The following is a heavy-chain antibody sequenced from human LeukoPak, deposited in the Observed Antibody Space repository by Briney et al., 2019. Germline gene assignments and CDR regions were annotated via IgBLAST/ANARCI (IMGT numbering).Heavy chain of an antibody. CDR1: GFTFSNYW. CDR2: MSGSGGST. D-gene: IGHD2-2*01. CDR3: AREKEGYCSRTSCYLDYYYYYMDV. Sequence: GGSLRLSCEGSGFTFSNYWMSWVRQAPGKGLEWVSAMSGSGGSTYYADSVKGRFTISRDNSKNTLYLQMNSLRAEDTAVYYCAREKEGYCSRTSCYLDYYYYYMDVWGKGTTVTISS. V-gene: IGHV3-23*01. J-gene: IGHJ6*03.